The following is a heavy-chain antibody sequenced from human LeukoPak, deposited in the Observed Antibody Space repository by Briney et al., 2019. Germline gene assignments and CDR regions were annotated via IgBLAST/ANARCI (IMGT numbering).Heavy chain of an antibody. V-gene: IGHV3-53*01. CDR3: ARGDYCTNGVCPPSRNDAFDI. J-gene: IGHJ3*02. D-gene: IGHD2-8*01. CDR1: GFIVSSNY. Sequence: GGSLRLSCAASGFIVSSNYMSWVRRAPGKGLEWVSVIYSGGTTYYADSVKGRFTISRDNAKNSLYLQMNSLRAEDTAVYYCARGDYCTNGVCPPSRNDAFDIWGQGTMVTVSS. CDR2: IYSGGTT.